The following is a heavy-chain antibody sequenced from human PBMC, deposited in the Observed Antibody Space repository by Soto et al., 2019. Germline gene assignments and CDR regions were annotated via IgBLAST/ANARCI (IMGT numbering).Heavy chain of an antibody. CDR3: AKEVAVVAANPFDY. CDR1: GFTFSSYA. V-gene: IGHV3-23*01. CDR2: ISGSGGNT. D-gene: IGHD2-15*01. Sequence: GGSLRLSCAASGFTFSSYAMSWARQAPGKGLEWVSGISGSGGNTYYADSVKGRFTISRDNSKNTLYLQMNSLRGEDTAVYYFAKEVAVVAANPFDYWGQGTPVTVSS. J-gene: IGHJ4*02.